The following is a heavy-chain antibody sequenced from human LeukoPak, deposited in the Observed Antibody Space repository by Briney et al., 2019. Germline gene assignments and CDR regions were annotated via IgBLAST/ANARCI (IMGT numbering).Heavy chain of an antibody. CDR3: AREAFGSNYVFYYYYMDV. CDR1: GFTFSSYG. Sequence: GRSLRLSCAASGFTFSSYGMHWVRQAPGKGLEWVAVIWYERSNKYYADSVKGRFTISRDNSKNTLYLQMNSLRAEDTAVYYCAREAFGSNYVFYYYYMDVWGKGTTVTVSS. J-gene: IGHJ6*03. CDR2: IWYERSNK. V-gene: IGHV3-33*01. D-gene: IGHD4-11*01.